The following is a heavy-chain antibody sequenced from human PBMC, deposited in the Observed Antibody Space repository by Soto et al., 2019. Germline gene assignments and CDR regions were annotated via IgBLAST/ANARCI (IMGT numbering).Heavy chain of an antibody. CDR1: GFTFDDYA. Sequence: GGSLRLSCAASGFTFDDYAMHWVRQAPGKGLEWVSGISWNSGSIGYADSVKGRFTISRDNAKNSLYLQMNSLRAEDTALYYCATLVGQQLAPLSEYYFDYRGQGTLVTVSS. CDR2: ISWNSGSI. J-gene: IGHJ4*02. V-gene: IGHV3-9*01. CDR3: ATLVGQQLAPLSEYYFDY. D-gene: IGHD6-13*01.